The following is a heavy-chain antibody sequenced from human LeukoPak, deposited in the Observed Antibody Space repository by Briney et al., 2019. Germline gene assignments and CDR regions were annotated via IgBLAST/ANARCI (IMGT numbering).Heavy chain of an antibody. CDR3: ARGFYCSGGSCYFDY. CDR2: VYTSGNT. Sequence: SETLSLTCTVSGDSISSYYWSWIRQPAGKGPEWIGRVYTSGNTLYNPSLKSRVNLSVDTSKNQFSLRLISVTAADTAVYFCARGFYCSGGSCYFDYWGQGTLVTVSS. CDR1: GDSISSYY. D-gene: IGHD2-15*01. J-gene: IGHJ4*02. V-gene: IGHV4-4*07.